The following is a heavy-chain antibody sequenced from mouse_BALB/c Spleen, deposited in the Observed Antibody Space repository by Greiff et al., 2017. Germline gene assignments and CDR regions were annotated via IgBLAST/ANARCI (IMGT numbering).Heavy chain of an antibody. CDR3: ARSATAVAKDY. CDR2: IDPANGNT. Sequence: VQLQQSGAELVKPGASVKLSCTASGFNIKDTYMHWVKQRPEQGLEWIGRIDPANGNTKYDPKFQGKATITADTSSNTAYLQLSSLTSEDTAVYYCARSATAVAKDYWGQGTTLTVSS. J-gene: IGHJ2*01. V-gene: IGHV14-3*02. CDR1: GFNIKDTY. D-gene: IGHD1-1*01.